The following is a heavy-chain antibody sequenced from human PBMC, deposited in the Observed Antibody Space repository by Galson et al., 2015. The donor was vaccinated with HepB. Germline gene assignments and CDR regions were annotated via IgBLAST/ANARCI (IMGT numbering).Heavy chain of an antibody. J-gene: IGHJ3*02. Sequence: SLRLSCAASGFTVSSNYMSWVRQAPGKGLEWVSVIYSGGSTYYADFVKGRFTISRDNSKNTLYLQMNSLRAEDTAVYYCARDRQVTTGYAFDIWGQGTMVTVSS. CDR2: IYSGGST. D-gene: IGHD2-21*02. CDR1: GFTVSSNY. CDR3: ARDRQVTTGYAFDI. V-gene: IGHV3-53*01.